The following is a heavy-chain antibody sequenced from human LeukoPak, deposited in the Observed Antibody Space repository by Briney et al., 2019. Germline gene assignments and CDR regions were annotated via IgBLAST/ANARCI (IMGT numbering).Heavy chain of an antibody. CDR1: GGSFSGYY. CDR3: ARHRFGHLFDY. J-gene: IGHJ4*02. CDR2: VYHTGHT. Sequence: SETLSLTCAVYGGSFSGYYSSWIRQPPGKGLEWIGYVYHTGHTHYSPSLKSRVTVSLDTSRNQVSLILSSVTAADTAVYYCARHRFGHLFDYWGQGTLVFVSS. V-gene: IGHV4-59*01. D-gene: IGHD3-16*01.